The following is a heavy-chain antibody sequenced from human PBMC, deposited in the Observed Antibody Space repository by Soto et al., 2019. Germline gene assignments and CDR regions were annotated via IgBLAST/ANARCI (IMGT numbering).Heavy chain of an antibody. CDR3: ARDSEAAGYHY. Sequence: QVQLQESGPGLVKPSETLSLTCSVSSGSVSSGTYYWSWIRQPPGRGLEWIGHIYYSGSTNSNPSRKSRVTISVDTSKNQFSLILSSVTAADTAMYYCARDSEAAGYHYGGQGTLVTVSS. D-gene: IGHD5-12*01. CDR1: SGSVSSGTYY. CDR2: IYYSGST. J-gene: IGHJ1*01. V-gene: IGHV4-61*01.